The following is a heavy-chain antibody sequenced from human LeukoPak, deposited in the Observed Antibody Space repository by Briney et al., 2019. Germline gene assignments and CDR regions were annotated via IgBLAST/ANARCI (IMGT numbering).Heavy chain of an antibody. Sequence: GASVKVSCKASGYTFTSYDINWVRQATGQGLEWMGWMNPNSGNTGCAQKFQGRVTMTRNTSISTAYMELSSLRSEDTAVYYCARMVRGAYAFDIWGQGTMVTVSS. D-gene: IGHD3-10*01. CDR3: ARMVRGAYAFDI. V-gene: IGHV1-8*01. CDR2: MNPNSGNT. J-gene: IGHJ3*02. CDR1: GYTFTSYD.